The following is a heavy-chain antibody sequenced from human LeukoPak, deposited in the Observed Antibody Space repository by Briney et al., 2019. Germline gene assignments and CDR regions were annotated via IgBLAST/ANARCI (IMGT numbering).Heavy chain of an antibody. V-gene: IGHV1-69*04. D-gene: IGHD6-13*01. CDR1: GGTFSSYA. Sequence: SVKVSCKASGGTFSSYAISWVRQAPGQGLKWMGRIILILGIANYAQKFQGRVTITADKSTSTAYMELSSLRSEDTAVYYWATIAAAGTGVDYWGQGTLVTVSS. CDR2: IILILGIA. J-gene: IGHJ4*02. CDR3: ATIAAAGTGVDY.